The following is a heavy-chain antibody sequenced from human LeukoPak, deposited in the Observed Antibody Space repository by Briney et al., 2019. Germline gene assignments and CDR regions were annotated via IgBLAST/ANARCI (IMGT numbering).Heavy chain of an antibody. D-gene: IGHD3-10*01. CDR3: ASVRRGFGESSKYYAYYYMGV. CDR2: IYYSGST. V-gene: IGHV4-39*01. Sequence: SSETLSLTCTVSGGSISSSSYYWGWIRQPPGKGLEWIGNIYYSGSTYYNPSLKSRVTISLDTSKNQFSLKLSPVTAADTAVYYCASVRRGFGESSKYYAYYYMGVWGKGTTVTISS. CDR1: GGSISSSSYY. J-gene: IGHJ6*03.